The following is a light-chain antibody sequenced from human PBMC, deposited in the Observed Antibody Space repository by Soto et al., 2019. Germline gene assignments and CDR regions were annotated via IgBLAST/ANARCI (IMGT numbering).Light chain of an antibody. Sequence: QSALTQPPSASGSPGQSVTISCTGTSSDVGGYNYVSWYQQHPGKAPKLMIYEVSKRPSGVPDRFSGSKSGNTASLTVSGLQAEDEADYYWSSYAGLRGVFGTGTRSPS. V-gene: IGLV2-8*01. CDR3: SSYAGLRGV. J-gene: IGLJ1*01. CDR1: SSDVGGYNY. CDR2: EVS.